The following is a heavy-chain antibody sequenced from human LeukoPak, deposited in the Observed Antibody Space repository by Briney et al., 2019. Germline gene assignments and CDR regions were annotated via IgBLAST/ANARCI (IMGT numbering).Heavy chain of an antibody. V-gene: IGHV3-11*04. D-gene: IGHD3-22*01. CDR1: GFTFSDYY. J-gene: IGHJ4*02. Sequence: GGSLRLSCAASGFTFSDYYMSWIRQAPGKGLEWVSYISSSSSTIYYADSVKGRFTISRDNAKNSLYLQMNSLRAEDTAVYYCARGSTYYDSSGQVPFDYWGQGTLVTVSS. CDR3: ARGSTYYDSSGQVPFDY. CDR2: ISSSSSTI.